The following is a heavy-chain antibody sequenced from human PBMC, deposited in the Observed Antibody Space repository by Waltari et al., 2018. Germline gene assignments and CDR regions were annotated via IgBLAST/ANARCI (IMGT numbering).Heavy chain of an antibody. J-gene: IGHJ4*02. V-gene: IGHV3-23*01. Sequence: EVQILESGGGLVQPGGSLRRSCAASGFTFSAYTMNWVRQAPGKGLEWVSSISGSSVSTYYADSVQGRFTISRDNSKNTMYLQMNSLRAEDSAVYYCAKDRSGSYYLGDSWGQGTLVTVSS. CDR1: GFTFSAYT. CDR3: AKDRSGSYYLGDS. CDR2: ISGSSVST. D-gene: IGHD1-26*01.